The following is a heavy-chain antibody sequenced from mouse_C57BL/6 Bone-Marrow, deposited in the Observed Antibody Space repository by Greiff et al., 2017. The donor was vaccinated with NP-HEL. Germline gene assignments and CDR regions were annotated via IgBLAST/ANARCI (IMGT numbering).Heavy chain of an antibody. Sequence: VQLKESGPGLVKPSQSLSLTCSVTGYSITSGYYWNWIRRFPGNILEWVGSISYDGSNNYSPSLKNRISITRDTSKNQFFLKLNSVTAENTATYDCARAYGNYLDYWGQGTTLTVSS. CDR3: ARAYGNYLDY. CDR2: ISYDGSN. J-gene: IGHJ2*01. D-gene: IGHD2-10*02. CDR1: GYSITSGYY. V-gene: IGHV3-6*01.